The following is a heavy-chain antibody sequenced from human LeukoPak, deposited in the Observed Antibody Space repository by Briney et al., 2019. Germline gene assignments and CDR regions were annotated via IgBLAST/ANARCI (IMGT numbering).Heavy chain of an antibody. V-gene: IGHV1-69*04. CDR1: GGTFSSYA. CDR2: IIPILGIA. D-gene: IGHD6-13*01. J-gene: IGHJ5*02. CDR3: PRMGAAAASWGNWCDP. Sequence: ASVKVSCKASGGTFSSYAISWVRQAPGQGLEWMGRIIPILGIANYAQKFQGRVTITADKSTSTAYMELSSLRSEDTAVYYCPRMGAAAASWGNWCDPWGQGTLVTVSS.